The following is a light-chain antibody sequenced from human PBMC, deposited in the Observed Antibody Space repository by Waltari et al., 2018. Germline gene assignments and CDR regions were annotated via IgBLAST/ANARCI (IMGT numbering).Light chain of an antibody. J-gene: IGKJ1*01. CDR1: QSISKY. CDR2: HAS. V-gene: IGKV3-20*01. CDR3: QHYESIPVT. Sequence: EIVLTQSPGTLSLSPGERATLSCRASQSISKYLAWYQQKPGQAPRLLIYHASSRAAGIPDRFSGSGSGTDFSLTISRLEPEDFAVYYCQHYESIPVTFGQGTEVEIK.